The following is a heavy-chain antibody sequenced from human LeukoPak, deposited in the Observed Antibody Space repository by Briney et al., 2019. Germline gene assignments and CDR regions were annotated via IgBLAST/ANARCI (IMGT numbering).Heavy chain of an antibody. Sequence: SETLSLTCTVSGYSVTINYYWSWIRQPPGKGLEWIGEINHSGSTNYNPSLKSRVTISVDTSKNQFSLKLSSVTAADTAVYYCARHVYYGSGSYYNDYYYYYYMDVWGKGTTVTISS. CDR3: ARHVYYGSGSYYNDYYYYYYMDV. V-gene: IGHV4-34*01. CDR2: INHSGST. J-gene: IGHJ6*03. D-gene: IGHD3-10*01. CDR1: GYSVTINYY.